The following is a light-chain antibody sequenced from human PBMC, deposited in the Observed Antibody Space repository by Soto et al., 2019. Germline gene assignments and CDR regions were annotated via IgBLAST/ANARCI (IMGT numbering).Light chain of an antibody. CDR1: QDISKN. V-gene: IGKV1-33*01. Sequence: IQMTQSPSSLSASVGDRVTITCQASQDISKNLNWYQQKPGKAPKLLIYDASSLQKGDPSRFSGRGSATDFTFTISSLQPQDIATYYCQQYDNLLPITFGQGTRLEIK. CDR2: DAS. CDR3: QQYDNLLPIT. J-gene: IGKJ5*01.